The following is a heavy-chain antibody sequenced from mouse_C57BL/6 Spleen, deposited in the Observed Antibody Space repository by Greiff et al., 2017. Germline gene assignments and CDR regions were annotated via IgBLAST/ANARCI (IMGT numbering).Heavy chain of an antibody. J-gene: IGHJ2*01. CDR3: RLFTGGY. V-gene: IGHV1-83*01. CDR1: YTFTDYYM. D-gene: IGHD1-1*01. Sequence: VQLQQSGPELVKPGASVKMSCKASGYTFTDYYMPWVKQKPGKGLEWIGEIYPGSGNTYYNEKFKGKATLTADTSSSTAYMQLSSLTSEDSAVYFCARLFTGGYWGKGTTLTVSS. CDR2: YPGSGNTY.